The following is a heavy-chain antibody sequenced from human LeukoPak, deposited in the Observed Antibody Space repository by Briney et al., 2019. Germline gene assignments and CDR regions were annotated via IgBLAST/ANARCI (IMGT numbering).Heavy chain of an antibody. D-gene: IGHD3-22*01. V-gene: IGHV1-24*01. J-gene: IGHJ2*01. CDR3: ATRPPRYYYDRYWYFDL. CDR2: FDPEDGET. Sequence: ASVKVSCKVSGYTLTELSMHWVRQAPGKGLEWMGGFDPEDGETIYAQKFQGRVTMTEDTSTDTAYMELSSLRSEDTAVYYCATRPPRYYYDRYWYFDLWGRGTLVTVSS. CDR1: GYTLTELS.